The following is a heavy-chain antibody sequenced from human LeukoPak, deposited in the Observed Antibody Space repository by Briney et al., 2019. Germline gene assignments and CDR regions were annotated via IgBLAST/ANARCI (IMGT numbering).Heavy chain of an antibody. V-gene: IGHV1-69*13. Sequence: ASSVKVSCKASGGTFSSYAISWVRQAPGQGLEWMGGIIPIFDSANYAQKFQGRVTITADESTSTAYMELSSLRSEDTAVYYCARENRYFHWSRAFDIWGQGTMVTVSS. CDR3: ARENRYFHWSRAFDI. CDR1: GGTFSSYA. CDR2: IIPIFDSA. D-gene: IGHD3-9*01. J-gene: IGHJ3*02.